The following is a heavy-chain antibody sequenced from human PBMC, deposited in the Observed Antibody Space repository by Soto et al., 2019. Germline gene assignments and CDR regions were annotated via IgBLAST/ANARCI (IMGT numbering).Heavy chain of an antibody. V-gene: IGHV3-7*05. CDR2: INRDGSKK. D-gene: IGHD6-13*01. Sequence: EVQLEESGGDLVQPGGSLRLSCAASGFTLSAYWMTWVRQAPGKGLEWVANINRDGSKKSYLDSVRGRFTISRDNVGNSLYLQMDSLRAEDTALYYGARYVSPGSSCLYLDAFEIWGQGTMVTVSS. J-gene: IGHJ3*02. CDR3: ARYVSPGSSCLYLDAFEI. CDR1: GFTLSAYW.